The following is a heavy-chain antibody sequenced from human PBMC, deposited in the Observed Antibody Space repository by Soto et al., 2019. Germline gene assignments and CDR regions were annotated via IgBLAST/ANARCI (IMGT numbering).Heavy chain of an antibody. CDR1: GYTFTSYA. D-gene: IGHD2-15*01. CDR2: INTNTGNP. J-gene: IGHJ6*03. V-gene: IGHV7-4-1*01. CDR3: ARDFYCSGGSCYPRAYYYYMDV. Sequence: ASVKVSCKASGYTFTSYAMNWVRQAPGQGLEWMGWINTNTGNPTYAQGFTGRFVFSLDTSVSTAYLQICSLKAEDTAVYYCARDFYCSGGSCYPRAYYYYMDVWGKGTTVTVSS.